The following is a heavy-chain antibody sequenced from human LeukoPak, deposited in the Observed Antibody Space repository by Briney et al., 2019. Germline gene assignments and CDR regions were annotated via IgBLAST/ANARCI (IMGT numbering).Heavy chain of an antibody. D-gene: IGHD3-10*01. CDR1: GYTFTSYG. CDR3: ARYRGSRWFGEYTRSGPNYDY. J-gene: IGHJ4*02. V-gene: IGHV1-18*01. CDR2: ISAYNGNT. Sequence: GASVKVSCKASGYTFTSYGISWVRQAPGQGLEWMGWISAYNGNTNYAQKLQGRVTMTTDTSTSTAYMELRSLRSDDTAVYYCARYRGSRWFGEYTRSGPNYDYWGQGTLVTVSS.